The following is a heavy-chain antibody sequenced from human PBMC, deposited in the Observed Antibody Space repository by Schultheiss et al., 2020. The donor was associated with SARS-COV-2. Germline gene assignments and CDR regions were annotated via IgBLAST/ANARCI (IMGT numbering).Heavy chain of an antibody. CDR1: GFTFDDYA. CDR2: ISLNSGSI. D-gene: IGHD6-19*01. CDR3: ANAMYSSGWQSPSGRF. J-gene: IGHJ4*02. Sequence: GGSLRLSCAASGFTFDDYAMHWVRQAPGKGLEWVSGISLNSGSIGYADSVKGRFTISRDNAKNTLYLQMNSLRAGDTAVYYCANAMYSSGWQSPSGRFWGQGTLVTVSS. V-gene: IGHV3-9*01.